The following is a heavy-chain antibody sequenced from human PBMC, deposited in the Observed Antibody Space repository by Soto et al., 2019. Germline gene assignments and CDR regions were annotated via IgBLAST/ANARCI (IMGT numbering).Heavy chain of an antibody. CDR1: GCTFSSYA. D-gene: IGHD1-26*01. V-gene: IGHV1-69*13. CDR3: ASRTYTGSYYEGNWFEP. J-gene: IGHJ5*02. Sequence: SVKVSCKASGCTFSSYAISWVRQAPGQGLEWMGGIIPIFGTANYAQTFQGRVTINADESTSTAYMELRSLRSEDTAVYYCASRTYTGSYYEGNWFEPWGQGTLVTVSS. CDR2: IIPIFGTA.